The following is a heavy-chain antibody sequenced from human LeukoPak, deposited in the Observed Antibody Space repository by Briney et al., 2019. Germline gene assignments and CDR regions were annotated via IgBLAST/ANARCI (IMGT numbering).Heavy chain of an antibody. J-gene: IGHJ6*03. CDR3: ARDSSRQYYYYMDV. Sequence: ASVKVSCKASGYTFTGYYMHWVRQAPGQGLEWMGWINPNSGGTNYAQKFQGRVTMTRDTAISTAYLELSRLRSDDTAVYYCARDSSRQYYYYMDVWGKGTTVTVSS. CDR2: INPNSGGT. V-gene: IGHV1-2*02. CDR1: GYTFTGYY. D-gene: IGHD6-13*01.